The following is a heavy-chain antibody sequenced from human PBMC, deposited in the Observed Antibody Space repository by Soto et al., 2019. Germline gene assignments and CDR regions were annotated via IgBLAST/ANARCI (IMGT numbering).Heavy chain of an antibody. V-gene: IGHV3-33*01. CDR3: ARDGSSGGYFGPFDY. J-gene: IGHJ4*02. Sequence: GGSLRLSCAASGFTFSSYGMHWVRQAQGKGLEWVAVIWYDGSNKYYADSVKGRFTISRDNSKNTLYLQMNSLRAEDTAVYYCARDGSSGGYFGPFDYWGQGTLVTVSS. CDR2: IWYDGSNK. D-gene: IGHD3-9*01. CDR1: GFTFSSYG.